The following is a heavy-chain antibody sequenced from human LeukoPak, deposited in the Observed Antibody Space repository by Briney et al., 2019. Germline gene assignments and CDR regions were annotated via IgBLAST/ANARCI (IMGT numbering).Heavy chain of an antibody. CDR1: GFTFSSYS. CDR2: ISSSSSYI. J-gene: IGHJ6*03. Sequence: GGSLRLSCAASGFTFSSYSMNWVRQAPGKGLEWVSSISSSSSYIYYADSVKGRFTISRDNAKNSLYLQMNSLRAEDTAVYYCARRSLGDSSGYYYGLYYYYMDVWGKGTTVTVSS. CDR3: ARRSLGDSSGYYYGLYYYYMDV. D-gene: IGHD3-22*01. V-gene: IGHV3-21*01.